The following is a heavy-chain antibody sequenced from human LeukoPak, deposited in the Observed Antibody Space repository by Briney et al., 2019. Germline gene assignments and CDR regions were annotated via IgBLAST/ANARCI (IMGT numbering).Heavy chain of an antibody. CDR1: GGSISGSF. J-gene: IGHJ4*02. V-gene: IGHV4-4*07. Sequence: SETLSLTCTVCGGSISGSFWSWIGQPAGKGLEGIGRVYASWRTNYNHSLKSRITMSVDTSENQFSLKLTSVTAADTAVYFCARAPAGCGGTCPFHDWGQGTLVTVSS. CDR2: VYASWRT. CDR3: ARAPAGCGGTCPFHD. D-gene: IGHD2-15*01.